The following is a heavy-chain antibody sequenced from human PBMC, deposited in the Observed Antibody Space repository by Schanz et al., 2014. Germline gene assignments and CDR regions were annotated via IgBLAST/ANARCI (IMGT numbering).Heavy chain of an antibody. D-gene: IGHD3-9*01. V-gene: IGHV3-23*04. CDR2: LSGSGGST. J-gene: IGHJ4*02. CDR3: AKQIQYDIETVRRN. Sequence: VQLVESGGGVVQPGRSLRLSCAASGFTFSSYGMHWVRQAPGKGLEWVSALSGSGGSTYYADSVKGRFTISRDNSKNTVYLQMNSLRAEDTAVYYCAKQIQYDIETVRRNWGQGTLVTVSA. CDR1: GFTFSSYG.